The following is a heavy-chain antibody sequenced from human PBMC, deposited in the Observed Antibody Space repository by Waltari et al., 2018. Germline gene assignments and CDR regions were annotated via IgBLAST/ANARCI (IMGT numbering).Heavy chain of an antibody. J-gene: IGHJ4*02. D-gene: IGHD3-3*01. CDR3: ARVHYDFWSGYYI. V-gene: IGHV1-8*02. CDR1: GYPFSDYD. Sequence: QMQLVQSGAEVKKPGASVKVSCKASGYPFSDYDINWVRQATGHGLEWMGWINPKSGNTGSAQNFPDRVTITRDPSTSTVYMELSSLRSDDAAVYYCARVHYDFWSGYYIWGQGTLVTVPS. CDR2: INPKSGNT.